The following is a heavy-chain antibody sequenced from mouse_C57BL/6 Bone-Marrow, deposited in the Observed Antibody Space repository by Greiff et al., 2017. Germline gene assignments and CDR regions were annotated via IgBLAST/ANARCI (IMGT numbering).Heavy chain of an antibody. V-gene: IGHV1-82*01. CDR3: ARRGYEYFDY. CDR2: IYPGDGDT. J-gene: IGHJ2*01. D-gene: IGHD2-2*01. Sequence: QVQLQQSGPELVKPGASVKISCKASGYAFSSSWMNWVKQRPGKGLEWIGRIYPGDGDTNYNGKFKGKATLTADKSSSTAYMQLSSLTSEDSAVYFCARRGYEYFDYWGQGTTLTVSS. CDR1: GYAFSSSW.